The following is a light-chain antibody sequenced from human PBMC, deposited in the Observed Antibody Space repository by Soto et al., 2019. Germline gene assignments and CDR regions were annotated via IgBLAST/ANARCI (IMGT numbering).Light chain of an antibody. V-gene: IGLV1-40*01. J-gene: IGLJ3*02. CDR1: SSNIGAGYD. Sequence: QSVLTQPPSVSGAPGQRVTISCTGSSSNIGAGYDVHWYHQLPGTAPKLLISGDTNRPSGVPDRFSGSKSGTSASLAITGLRAEDEADYYCQSFDSSLSGWLFGGGTQLTVL. CDR2: GDT. CDR3: QSFDSSLSGWL.